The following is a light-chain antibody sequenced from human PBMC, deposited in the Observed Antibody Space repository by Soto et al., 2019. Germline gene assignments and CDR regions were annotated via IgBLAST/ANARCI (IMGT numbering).Light chain of an antibody. J-gene: IGKJ5*01. Sequence: DIQLTQSPSSLSASVGDTVTITCRASQTVSRYLNWYQQKSGTAPKLLIYAAYTLHTGVQSRFSGRGSGTDFTLTIRSLQPEDFASYYCKQLNSYPITFGQGTRLEIK. CDR1: QTVSRY. CDR2: AAY. V-gene: IGKV1-9*01. CDR3: KQLNSYPIT.